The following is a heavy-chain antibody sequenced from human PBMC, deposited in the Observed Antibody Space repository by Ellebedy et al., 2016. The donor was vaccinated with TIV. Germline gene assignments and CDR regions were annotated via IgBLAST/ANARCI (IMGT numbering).Heavy chain of an antibody. D-gene: IGHD3-16*01. J-gene: IGHJ2*01. CDR2: IYHSGST. Sequence: SETLSLXXTVSGYSISSGYYWGWIRQPPGKGLEWIGSIYHSGSTYYNPSLKSRVTISVDTSKNQFSLKLSSVTAADTAVYYCAGGVTDYDYWYFDLWGRGTLVTVSS. CDR3: AGGVTDYDYWYFDL. V-gene: IGHV4-38-2*02. CDR1: GYSISSGYY.